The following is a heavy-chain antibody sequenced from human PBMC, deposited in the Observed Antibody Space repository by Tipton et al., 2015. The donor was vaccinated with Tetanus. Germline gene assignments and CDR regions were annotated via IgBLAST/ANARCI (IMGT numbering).Heavy chain of an antibody. V-gene: IGHV4-59*01. CDR3: ARGITDGYFRRFDY. J-gene: IGHJ4*02. CDR1: GDSIRRSY. D-gene: IGHD5-24*01. Sequence: TLSLTCNVSGDSIRRSYWSWIRQPPGKGLEWIAYIFHSGSTNYSPSLKSRVTISMDTSKNQISLKLSSVTAADTAVYYCARGITDGYFRRFDYWGQGTVVAVSP. CDR2: IFHSGST.